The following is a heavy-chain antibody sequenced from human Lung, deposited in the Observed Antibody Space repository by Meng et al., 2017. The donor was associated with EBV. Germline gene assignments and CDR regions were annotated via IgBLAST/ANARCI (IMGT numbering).Heavy chain of an antibody. J-gene: IGHJ4*02. CDR1: GYSFTAHA. CDR3: ASHPLGYCSGGICYSSE. V-gene: IGHV1-3*01. CDR2: ISGDNGNT. D-gene: IGHD2-15*01. Sequence: QVQLVQFGAEVKKPGASVKLSRKPSGYSFTAHAIHWVRQAPGQSLEWMGWISGDNGNTRYSQKFQGRVTITRGPSARTAYMELNSLRSEDTAVYYCASHPLGYCSGGICYSSEWGQGTLVTVSS.